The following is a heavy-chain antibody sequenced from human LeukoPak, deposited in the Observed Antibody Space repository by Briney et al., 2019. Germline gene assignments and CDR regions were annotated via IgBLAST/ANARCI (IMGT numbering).Heavy chain of an antibody. CDR3: ARNNGMDV. Sequence: PGGFLRLSCAASVFALRTHWITWVRHVPRRGREWLDNVNRDGSETYYPDCVKGRFNISKDNAKNSLYLQMNSLRAEDTALYHCARNNGMDVWGQGTTVIVSS. CDR1: VFALRTHW. V-gene: IGHV3-7*03. J-gene: IGHJ6*02. CDR2: VNRDGSET.